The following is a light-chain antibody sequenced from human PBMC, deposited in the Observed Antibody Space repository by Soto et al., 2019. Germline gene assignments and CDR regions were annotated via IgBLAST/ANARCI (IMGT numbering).Light chain of an antibody. V-gene: IGKV3-15*01. CDR2: GAS. J-gene: IGKJ1*01. Sequence: EVIMTQSPATLSVSPGERATLSCRASQSVSSDLAWYHQKPGQAPRLLIYGASTRATGIPARFSGSGSGTEFTLTISSLQPDDFATYYCQHYKMYSPWTFGQGTKVDIK. CDR3: QHYKMYSPWT. CDR1: QSVSSD.